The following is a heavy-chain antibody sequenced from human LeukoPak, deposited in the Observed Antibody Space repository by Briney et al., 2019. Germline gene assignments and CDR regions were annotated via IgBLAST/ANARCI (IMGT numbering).Heavy chain of an antibody. Sequence: SETLSLTCAVSGYSISSNNWGAWIRQPPGKGLEWIGYIYYSGNTYYNPYNPSLTSRVTMSVDTSKNQFSLKLDSVTEIDTAMYYCARNQAVAANRGAFDIWGQGTMVTVSS. J-gene: IGHJ3*02. CDR3: ARNQAVAANRGAFDI. V-gene: IGHV4-28*01. CDR1: GYSISSNNW. CDR2: IYYSGNT. D-gene: IGHD6-19*01.